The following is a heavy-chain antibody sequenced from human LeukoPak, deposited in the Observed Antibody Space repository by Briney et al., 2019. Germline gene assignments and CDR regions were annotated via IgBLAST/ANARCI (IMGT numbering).Heavy chain of an antibody. CDR3: ARDRYCSSTRCYGDFDY. D-gene: IGHD2-2*01. Sequence: GGSLRLSCAASGFTLSSYSMNCVRQAPGEGQEWVSYISSSSSTIYYADSVKGRFTTSRDNAKNSLYLQMNSLRAEDTAVYYCARDRYCSSTRCYGDFDYWGQGTLVTVSS. J-gene: IGHJ4*02. CDR1: GFTLSSYS. CDR2: ISSSSSTI. V-gene: IGHV3-48*04.